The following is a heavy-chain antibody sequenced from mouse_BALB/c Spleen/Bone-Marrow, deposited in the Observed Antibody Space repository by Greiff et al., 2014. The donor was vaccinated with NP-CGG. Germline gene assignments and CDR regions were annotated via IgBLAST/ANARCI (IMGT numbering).Heavy chain of an antibody. Sequence: EVKVVESGGGLVQPGGSPKLSCAASGFTFSSYGMSWVRQTPDKRLELVATINSNGGSTYYPDSVKGRFTISRDNAKNTLYLQMSSLKSEDTAMYYCARDGYYVFYAMDYWGQGTSVTVSS. CDR2: INSNGGST. J-gene: IGHJ4*01. V-gene: IGHV5-6-3*01. CDR1: GFTFSSYG. D-gene: IGHD2-3*01. CDR3: ARDGYYVFYAMDY.